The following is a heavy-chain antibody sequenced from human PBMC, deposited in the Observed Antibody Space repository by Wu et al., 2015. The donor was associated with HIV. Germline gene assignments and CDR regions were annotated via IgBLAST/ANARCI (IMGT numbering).Heavy chain of an antibody. Sequence: QVQLVQSGAEVKKPGSSVKVSCKASGGTFSSYAISWVRQAPGQGLEWMGGIIPIFGTANYAQKFQGRVTITTDESTSTAYMELSSLRSEDTAVYYCASSFEQPEPRVGDAFDIWGQGTMVTVSS. J-gene: IGHJ3*02. CDR1: GGTFSSYA. CDR2: IIPIFGTA. V-gene: IGHV1-69*05. CDR3: ASSFEQPEPRVGDAFDI. D-gene: IGHD6-13*01.